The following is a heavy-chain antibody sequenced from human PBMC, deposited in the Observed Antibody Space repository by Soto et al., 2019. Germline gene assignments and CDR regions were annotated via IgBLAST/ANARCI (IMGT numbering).Heavy chain of an antibody. Sequence: SETLSLTCTVSGGSISSYYWSWIRQPPGKGLEWIGYIYYSGSTNYNPSLKSRVTISVDTSKNQFSLKLSSVTAADTAVYYCAREGHDYDSSGYDYWGQGTLVTVSS. D-gene: IGHD3-22*01. CDR1: GGSISSYY. CDR2: IYYSGST. V-gene: IGHV4-59*01. J-gene: IGHJ4*02. CDR3: AREGHDYDSSGYDY.